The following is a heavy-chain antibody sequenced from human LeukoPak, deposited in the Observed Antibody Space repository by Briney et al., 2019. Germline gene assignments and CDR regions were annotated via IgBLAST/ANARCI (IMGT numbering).Heavy chain of an antibody. D-gene: IGHD6-13*01. V-gene: IGHV1-18*04. Sequence: ASVKVSCKASGYTFTGYYMHWVRQAPGQGLEWMGWISAYNGNTNYAQKLQGRVTMTTDTSTSTAYMELRRLRSDDTAVYYCARAPIAAAGNYWGQGTLVTVSS. CDR1: GYTFTGYY. CDR2: ISAYNGNT. J-gene: IGHJ4*02. CDR3: ARAPIAAAGNY.